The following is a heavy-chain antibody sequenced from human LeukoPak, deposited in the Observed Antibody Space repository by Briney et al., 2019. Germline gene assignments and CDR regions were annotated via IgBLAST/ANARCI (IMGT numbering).Heavy chain of an antibody. CDR2: IYYSGST. Sequence: KTSETLSLTCAVYGGPFSGYYWSWIRQPPGKGLEWIGYIYYSGSTNYNPSLKSRVTISVDTSKNQFSLKLSSVTAADTAVYYCARTRGNRDYYYGMDVWGQGTTVTVSS. D-gene: IGHD2/OR15-2a*01. CDR1: GGPFSGYY. V-gene: IGHV4-59*01. J-gene: IGHJ6*02. CDR3: ARTRGNRDYYYGMDV.